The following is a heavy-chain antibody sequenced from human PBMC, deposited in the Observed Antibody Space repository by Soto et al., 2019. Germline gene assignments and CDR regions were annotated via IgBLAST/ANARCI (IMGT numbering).Heavy chain of an antibody. CDR1: GFTFRNNG. CDR3: AKGGSGNYLTYYYYYGMDV. V-gene: IGHV3-30*18. Sequence: QVQLVESGGGVVQPGRSLRLSCEASGFTFRNNGMHWVRQVPGKGLEWVAVISYDGNNKYYADSVKGRFTISRDNSKNTVYLQMNNLRAEDTAMYYCAKGGSGNYLTYYYYYGMDVWGQGTTVTVSS. J-gene: IGHJ6*02. D-gene: IGHD3-22*01. CDR2: ISYDGNNK.